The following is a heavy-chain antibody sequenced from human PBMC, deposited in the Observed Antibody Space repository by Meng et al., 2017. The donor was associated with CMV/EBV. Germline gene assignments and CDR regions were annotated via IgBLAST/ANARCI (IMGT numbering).Heavy chain of an antibody. V-gene: IGHV1-2*02. D-gene: IGHD2-2*02. Sequence: ASVKVSCKASGYTFTGYYMHWVRQAPGQGLEWMGWINVNSGGTNYAQKFQGRVTMTRDTSISTAYMELSRLRSDDTAVYYCARGKGLGYCSSTSCYNHYYYGMDVWGQGTTVTVSS. J-gene: IGHJ6*02. CDR2: INVNSGGT. CDR1: GYTFTGYY. CDR3: ARGKGLGYCSSTSCYNHYYYGMDV.